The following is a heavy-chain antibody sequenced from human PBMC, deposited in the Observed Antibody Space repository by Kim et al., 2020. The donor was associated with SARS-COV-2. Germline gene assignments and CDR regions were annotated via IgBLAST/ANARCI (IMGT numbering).Heavy chain of an antibody. CDR3: VRGVRVPDY. Sequence: GSTNYADSVKDRFTISRDNSKNTLYLQMSSLRTEDTAVFYCVRGVRVPDYWGQGTLVTVSS. J-gene: IGHJ4*02. CDR2: GST. V-gene: IGHV3-64D*06.